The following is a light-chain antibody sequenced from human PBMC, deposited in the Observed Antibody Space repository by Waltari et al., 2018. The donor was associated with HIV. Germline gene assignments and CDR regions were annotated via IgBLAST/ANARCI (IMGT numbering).Light chain of an antibody. Sequence: DIVMTQSPLSLPVTLGQPAAISCRSSESLVHSDGYTFFNWFHQSPGQPPRRLSYKVFWRDAGVPDRISGSGSATEFTLKISRVEAEDVGIYYCMQGSHWPYTFGQGTKLEI. CDR3: MQGSHWPYT. J-gene: IGKJ2*01. CDR1: ESLVHSDGYTF. V-gene: IGKV2-30*02. CDR2: KVF.